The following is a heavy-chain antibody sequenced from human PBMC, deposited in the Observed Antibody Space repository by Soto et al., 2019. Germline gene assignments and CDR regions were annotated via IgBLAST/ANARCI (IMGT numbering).Heavy chain of an antibody. CDR3: ARGGSTPKRGYGSGSYYNRKFDP. J-gene: IGHJ5*02. D-gene: IGHD3-10*01. CDR2: INHSGST. Sequence: KASETLSLTCAVYGGSFSGYYWSWIRQPPGKGLEWIGEINHSGSTNYNPSLKSRVTISVDTSKNQFPLKLSSVTAADTAVYYCARGGSTPKRGYGSGSYYNRKFDPWGQGTLVTVSS. CDR1: GGSFSGYY. V-gene: IGHV4-34*01.